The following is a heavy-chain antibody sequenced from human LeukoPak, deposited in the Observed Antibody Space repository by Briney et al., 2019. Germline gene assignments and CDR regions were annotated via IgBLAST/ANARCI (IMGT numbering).Heavy chain of an antibody. CDR3: ARLTGVIVVLPGAIGVGYYMDV. CDR2: IYHSGST. CDR1: GDSISSSSYY. D-gene: IGHD2-2*02. V-gene: IGHV4-39*01. J-gene: IGHJ6*03. Sequence: SETLSLTCTVSGDSISSSSYYWAWIRQPPGKGLEWIGYIYHSGSTYHNPSLKSRVIISVDTSKNQVSLKLRSVTAADTAVYYCARLTGVIVVLPGAIGVGYYMDVWGKGTTVTVSS.